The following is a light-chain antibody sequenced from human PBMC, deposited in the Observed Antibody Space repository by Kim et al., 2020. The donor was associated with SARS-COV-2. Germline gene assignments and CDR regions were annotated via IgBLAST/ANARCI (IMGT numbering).Light chain of an antibody. J-gene: IGKJ2*01. CDR3: QQGITFPYT. V-gene: IGKV1-39*01. CDR2: FAS. Sequence: SASVSYRVTITCRASQDVSTKLSWYQQKAGKAPRIVIYFASTLESGVPARFSGSGSGTEFTLAISSLQPEDFAIYYCQQGITFPYTFGQGTKLEI. CDR1: QDVSTK.